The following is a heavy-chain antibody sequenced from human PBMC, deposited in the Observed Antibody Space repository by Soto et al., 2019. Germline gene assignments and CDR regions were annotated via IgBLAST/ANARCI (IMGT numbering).Heavy chain of an antibody. CDR3: ARLSGDYYGSDV. CDR1: GGSIRSYS. V-gene: IGHV4-59*01. D-gene: IGHD3-10*01. CDR2: IYYSGST. J-gene: IGHJ6*02. Sequence: SETLSLICTVSGGSIRSYSWNWIRQPPGKGLEWIGDIYYSGSTNYSPPLKSRVTMSVDTSKNQFSLKLSSVTAADSAVYYCARLSGDYYGSDVWGQGTTVTVSS.